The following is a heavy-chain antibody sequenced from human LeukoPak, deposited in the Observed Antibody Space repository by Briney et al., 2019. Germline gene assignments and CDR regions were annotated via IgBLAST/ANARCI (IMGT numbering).Heavy chain of an antibody. CDR3: ARDYGDYSFTNYYYYGMDV. CDR2: IYYSGST. V-gene: IGHV4-31*11. D-gene: IGHD4-17*01. Sequence: SETLSLTCAVYGGSFSGYNWSWIRQHPGKGLEWIGYIYYSGSTYYNPSLKGRVTISVDTSKNQFSLKLSSVTAADTAVYYCARDYGDYSFTNYYYYGMDVWGQGTTVTVSS. J-gene: IGHJ6*02. CDR1: GGSFSGYN.